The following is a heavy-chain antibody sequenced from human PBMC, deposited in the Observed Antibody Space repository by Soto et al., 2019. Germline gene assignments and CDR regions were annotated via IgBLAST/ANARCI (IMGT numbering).Heavy chain of an antibody. D-gene: IGHD6-19*01. CDR3: ARQSSGWYNWFDP. V-gene: IGHV4-30-2*01. Sequence: SDTLSLTCAVSGGSISSGGYSWSWIRQPPGKGLEWIGYIYHSGSTYYNPSLKSRVTISVDRSKNQFSLKLSSVTAAETAVYYCARQSSGWYNWFDPWGQGTLVTVSS. J-gene: IGHJ5*02. CDR1: GGSISSGGYS. CDR2: IYHSGST.